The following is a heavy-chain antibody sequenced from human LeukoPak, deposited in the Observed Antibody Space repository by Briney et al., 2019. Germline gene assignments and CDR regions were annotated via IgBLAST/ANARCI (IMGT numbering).Heavy chain of an antibody. Sequence: PSETLSLTRTISLGSIIRYYWSSIRQPPGKGVESSGYIYYSGSTNHNPSLTCRATLPVDTSKHQFSLKLSSVTAADTAVYYCARGPYSSGWYRGPLYYYGMDVWGKGTKVTVSS. J-gene: IGHJ6*04. CDR1: LGSIIRYY. D-gene: IGHD6-19*01. CDR2: IYYSGST. V-gene: IGHV4-59*01. CDR3: ARGPYSSGWYRGPLYYYGMDV.